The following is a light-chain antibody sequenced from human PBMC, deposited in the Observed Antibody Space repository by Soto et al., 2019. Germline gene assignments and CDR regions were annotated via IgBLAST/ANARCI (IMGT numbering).Light chain of an antibody. V-gene: IGKV1-9*01. J-gene: IGKJ4*01. CDR1: QGISSY. Sequence: IQLTQSPSSLSASVGDRVTITCRASQGISSYLAWYQQKPGKAPKLLIYAASTLQSGVPSRFSCSGSGTDFILIMSSLQHEYFTNYCGRQLNSYWVTFGGGTKVDIK. CDR3: RQLNSYWVT. CDR2: AAS.